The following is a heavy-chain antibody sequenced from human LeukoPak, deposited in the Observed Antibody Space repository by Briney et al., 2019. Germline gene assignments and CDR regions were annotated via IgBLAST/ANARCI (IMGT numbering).Heavy chain of an antibody. D-gene: IGHD6-6*01. V-gene: IGHV3-7*01. CDR1: GFTFSNYW. CDR2: IKQDGSEK. Sequence: GGSLRLSCAASGFTFSNYWMGWIRQAPAKGLEWVANIKQDGSEKYYVDSVKGRFTISRDNAKNSLYLQMNSLRVEDTAVYYCARVYRSSSGPTLDYWGQGTLVTVSS. J-gene: IGHJ4*02. CDR3: ARVYRSSSGPTLDY.